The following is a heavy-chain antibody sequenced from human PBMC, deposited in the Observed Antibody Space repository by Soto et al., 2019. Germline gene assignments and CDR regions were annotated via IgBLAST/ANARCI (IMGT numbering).Heavy chain of an antibody. J-gene: IGHJ4*02. V-gene: IGHV3-33*06. CDR1: GFNFSSPG. Sequence: GGSLRLPCAASGFNFSSPGMHLVRQAPGKGLEWVAVIRYDGSNKYYADTVKGRFTISRDNSKNTLYLQMNSLRAEDTAVYYCAKGLRFLEWFPEGFDYWGQGTLVTVSS. CDR3: AKGLRFLEWFPEGFDY. D-gene: IGHD3-3*01. CDR2: IRYDGSNK.